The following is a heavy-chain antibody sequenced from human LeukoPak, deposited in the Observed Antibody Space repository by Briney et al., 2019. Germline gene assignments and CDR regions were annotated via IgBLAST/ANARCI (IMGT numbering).Heavy chain of an antibody. CDR3: ARHGGSGVMTVDY. J-gene: IGHJ4*01. D-gene: IGHD3-16*01. CDR2: LYPGDSDT. CDR1: GYSFSTYW. Sequence: GESLRISRKGSGYSFSTYWIGWVRQIPGKCLEWMWFLYPGDSDTRYSPSSQGQVTISAHKSIRTAYLPGSSLKASDTAMYYCARHGGSGVMTVDYWGQGTLVTVSS. V-gene: IGHV5-51*01.